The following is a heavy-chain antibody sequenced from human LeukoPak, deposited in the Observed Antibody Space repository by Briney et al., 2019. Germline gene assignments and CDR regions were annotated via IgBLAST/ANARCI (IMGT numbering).Heavy chain of an antibody. CDR2: IKTDGSEK. CDR3: ARDPGDAFDI. CDR1: GFTFSNYW. V-gene: IGHV3-7*03. Sequence: GGSLRLSCEGSGFTFSNYWMGWVRQAPGKGLQWVANIKTDGSEKYYADSVKGRFTISRDDAKNSLYLQMNSLRAEDTAVYFCARDPGDAFDIWGQGTTVTVSS. J-gene: IGHJ3*02.